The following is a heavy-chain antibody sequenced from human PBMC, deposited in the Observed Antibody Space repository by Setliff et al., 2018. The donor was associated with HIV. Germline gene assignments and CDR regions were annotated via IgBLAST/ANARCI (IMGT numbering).Heavy chain of an antibody. V-gene: IGHV4-39*01. CDR2: IYYSGST. Sequence: SETLSLTCTVSAGSIRSSTYYWAWIRQPPGKGLEWIGTIYYSGSTYYNPSLKSRATISVDTSKNQFSLKLTSVTAADTAVYYCARGGRSTVATWAWFDPWGQGTLVTVSS. D-gene: IGHD4-4*01. J-gene: IGHJ5*02. CDR1: AGSIRSSTYY. CDR3: ARGGRSTVATWAWFDP.